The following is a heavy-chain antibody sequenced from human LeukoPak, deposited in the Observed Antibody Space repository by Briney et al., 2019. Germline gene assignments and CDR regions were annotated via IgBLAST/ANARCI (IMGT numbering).Heavy chain of an antibody. D-gene: IGHD5-18*01. CDR3: ARGSQRGYSYGMTSFDY. CDR2: INHSGST. V-gene: IGHV4-34*01. CDR1: GGSISRYY. J-gene: IGHJ4*02. Sequence: SETLSLTCTVSGGSISRYYLSWVRQPPGKGLEWIGEINHSGSTNYNPSLKSRVTISVDTSKNQFSLKLSSVTAADTAVYYCARGSQRGYSYGMTSFDYWGQGPLVTVSS.